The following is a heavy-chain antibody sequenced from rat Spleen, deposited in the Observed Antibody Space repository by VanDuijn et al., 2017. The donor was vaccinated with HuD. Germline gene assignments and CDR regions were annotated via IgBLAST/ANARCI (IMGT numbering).Heavy chain of an antibody. CDR3: ARHGRGKTTYYYVMDA. CDR1: GFTYSNYV. D-gene: IGHD4-5*01. V-gene: IGHV5-29*01. J-gene: IGHJ4*01. Sequence: EVQLVESDGGLVQPGRSLKLSCAASGFTYSNYVMAWVRQAPTKGLEWVATINYDGSSTFYRDSVRARFTISRDNTKSTLYLQVDSLRSEDTATYYCARHGRGKTTYYYVMDAWGQGASVTVSS. CDR2: INYDGSST.